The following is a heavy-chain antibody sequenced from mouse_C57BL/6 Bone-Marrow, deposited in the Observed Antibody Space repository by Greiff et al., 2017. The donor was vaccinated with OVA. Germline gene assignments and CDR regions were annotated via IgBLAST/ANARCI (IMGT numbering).Heavy chain of an antibody. J-gene: IGHJ3*01. V-gene: IGHV1-19*01. CDR3: ARAGSDYYGSSSWFAY. D-gene: IGHD1-1*01. Sequence: EVQLQQSGPVLVKPGASVKMSCKASGYTFTDYYMNWVKQSHGKSLEWIGVINPYNGGTSYNQKFKGKATLTVDKSSSTASMELNSLTSEDSAVEYCARAGSDYYGSSSWFAYWGQGTLVTVSA. CDR1: GYTFTDYY. CDR2: INPYNGGT.